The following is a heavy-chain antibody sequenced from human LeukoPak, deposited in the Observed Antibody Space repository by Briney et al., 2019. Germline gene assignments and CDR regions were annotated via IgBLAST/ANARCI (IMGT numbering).Heavy chain of an antibody. V-gene: IGHV4-61*02. Sequence: SETLSLTCTVSGGSISSGSYYWSWLRQPAGKGLEWIGRIYDSGSTNYNPSLRSRVTISVDTSKNQFSLKLSSVTAADTAVYYCARAGSLGYCSGGSCYSPILDVWGKGTTVTVSS. CDR1: GGSISSGSYY. D-gene: IGHD2-15*01. CDR3: ARAGSLGYCSGGSCYSPILDV. CDR2: IYDSGST. J-gene: IGHJ6*04.